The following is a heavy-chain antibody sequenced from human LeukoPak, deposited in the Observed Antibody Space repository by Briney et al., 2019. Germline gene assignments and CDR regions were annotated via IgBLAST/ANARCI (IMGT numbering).Heavy chain of an antibody. V-gene: IGHV3-23*01. J-gene: IGHJ4*02. D-gene: IGHD3-10*01. CDR2: ISGSGGST. CDR1: GFTFSSYA. CDR3: ARDGGTLWFGELLSFDY. Sequence: GGSLRLSCAASGFTFSSYAMSWVRQAPGKGLEWVSAISGSGGSTYYADSVKGRFTISRDNSKNTLYLQMNSLRAEDTAVYYCARDGGTLWFGELLSFDYWGQGTLVTVSS.